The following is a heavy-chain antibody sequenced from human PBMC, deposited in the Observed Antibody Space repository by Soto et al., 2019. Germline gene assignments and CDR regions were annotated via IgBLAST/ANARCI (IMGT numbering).Heavy chain of an antibody. J-gene: IGHJ6*03. CDR2: ISSSSSTI. CDR1: GFTFNTYS. V-gene: IGHV3-48*01. CDR3: AREPYGDYFENYYYYMDV. Sequence: GGSLRLSCAASGFTFNTYSMNWVRQAPGKGLEWVSYISSSSSTIYYADSVKGRFTISRDNAKTSLYLQMNSLRAEDTAVYYCAREPYGDYFENYYYYMDVWGTGATVTVSS. D-gene: IGHD4-17*01.